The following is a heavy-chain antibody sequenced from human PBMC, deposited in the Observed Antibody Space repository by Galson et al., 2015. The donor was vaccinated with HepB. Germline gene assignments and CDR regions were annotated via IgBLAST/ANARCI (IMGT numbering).Heavy chain of an antibody. J-gene: IGHJ4*02. Sequence: CAISGDSVSSNSAAWNWIRQSPSRGLEWLGRTYYRSKWYNDYAVSVKSRITINPDTSKNQFSLQLNSVTPEDTAVYYCARGRGYNWNSYYFDYWGQGTLVTVSS. CDR3: ARGRGYNWNSYYFDY. CDR2: TYYRSKWYN. V-gene: IGHV6-1*01. D-gene: IGHD1-1*01. CDR1: GDSVSSNSAA.